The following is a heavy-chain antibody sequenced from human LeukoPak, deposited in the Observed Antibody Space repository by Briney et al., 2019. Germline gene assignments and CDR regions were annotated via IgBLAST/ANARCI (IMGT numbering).Heavy chain of an antibody. CDR3: ARAGSPWDYYYYYYMDV. Sequence: ASVKVSCKASGYTFTGYFVHWVRQAPGQGLQWMGWINPNTGGTNYAQKFQGRVTMTRDTSTSTAYMELRSLRSDDTAVYYCARAGSPWDYYYYYYMDVWGKGTTVTISS. J-gene: IGHJ6*03. CDR2: INPNTGGT. V-gene: IGHV1-2*02. CDR1: GYTFTGYF.